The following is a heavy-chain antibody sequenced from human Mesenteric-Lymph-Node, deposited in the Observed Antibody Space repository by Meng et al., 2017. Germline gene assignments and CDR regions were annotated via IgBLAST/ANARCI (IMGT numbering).Heavy chain of an antibody. D-gene: IGHD5-18*01. J-gene: IGHJ3*02. Sequence: SETLSLTCAVHAIFFSAHYWRWIRQPPRKGLDWLRYINDGSSTNYKSSLKNGVTISVDTSKNQFSLKLSSVTAADTAVYYCARGEYPRIRVNSYGYNEDAFDIWGQGTMVTVSS. CDR2: INDGSST. CDR1: AIFFSAHY. CDR3: ARGEYPRIRVNSYGYNEDAFDI. V-gene: IGHV4-34*01.